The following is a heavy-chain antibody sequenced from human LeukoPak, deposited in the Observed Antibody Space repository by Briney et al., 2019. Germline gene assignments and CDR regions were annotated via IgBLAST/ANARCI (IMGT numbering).Heavy chain of an antibody. J-gene: IGHJ6*02. Sequence: PGGSLRLSCAASGFTFSDYYMSWLRQAPGKGLEWVSYISSDSSTIYYADSVKGRFTISRDNAKNSLYLQMNSLRTEDTAVYYCTRENRGYTYGPIGDFYYGMDVWGQGTTVTVSS. CDR2: ISSDSSTI. CDR1: GFTFSDYY. D-gene: IGHD5-18*01. CDR3: TRENRGYTYGPIGDFYYGMDV. V-gene: IGHV3-11*04.